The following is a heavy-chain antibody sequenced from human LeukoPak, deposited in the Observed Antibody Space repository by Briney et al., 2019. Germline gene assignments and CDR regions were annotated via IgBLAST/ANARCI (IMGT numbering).Heavy chain of an antibody. Sequence: PGGSLRLSCAASGFTFSSYWMHWVRQAPGKGLVWVSRINSDGSTTSYADSVKGRFTISRDNSKNTLYLQMNSLRAEDTAVYYCAKTHYYDSSFHYWGQGTLVTVSS. V-gene: IGHV3-74*01. CDR2: INSDGSTT. CDR3: AKTHYYDSSFHY. CDR1: GFTFSSYW. D-gene: IGHD3-22*01. J-gene: IGHJ4*02.